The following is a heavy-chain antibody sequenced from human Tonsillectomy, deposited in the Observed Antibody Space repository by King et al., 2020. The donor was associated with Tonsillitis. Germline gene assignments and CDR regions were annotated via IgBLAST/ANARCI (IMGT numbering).Heavy chain of an antibody. Sequence: QLAQSGAEVKKPGSSVEVSCKASGGSFRTYGITWLRQAPGQGFEWIGGITPLFGTTNYAQKFQGRVTITADKSTSTAYMELSSLRSEDTAVYYCAKDGVLFCSSASCYRQEYKAFDVWGQGTMVTVSS. D-gene: IGHD2-2*01. V-gene: IGHV1-69*06. J-gene: IGHJ3*01. CDR1: GGSFRTYG. CDR2: ITPLFGTT. CDR3: AKDGVLFCSSASCYRQEYKAFDV.